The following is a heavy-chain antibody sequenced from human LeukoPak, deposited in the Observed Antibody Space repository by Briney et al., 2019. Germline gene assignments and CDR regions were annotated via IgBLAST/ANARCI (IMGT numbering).Heavy chain of an antibody. Sequence: SETLSLTCAVYGGSFSGYYWSWIRQPPGKGLEWIGEINHSGSTNCNPSLKSRVTISVDTSKNQFSLKLSSVTAADTAVYYCARGYLAYYDSSGYVPYYFDYWGQGTLVTVSS. CDR1: GGSFSGYY. CDR3: ARGYLAYYDSSGYVPYYFDY. J-gene: IGHJ4*02. CDR2: INHSGST. D-gene: IGHD3-22*01. V-gene: IGHV4-34*01.